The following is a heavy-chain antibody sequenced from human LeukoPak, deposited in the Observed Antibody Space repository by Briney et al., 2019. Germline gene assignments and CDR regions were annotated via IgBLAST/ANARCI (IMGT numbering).Heavy chain of an antibody. CDR3: ATHFLCGYSPFDY. V-gene: IGHV3-11*06. CDR2: ISSSSSYT. D-gene: IGHD3-3*02. Sequence: GGSLRLSCAASGFTFSDYYMSWIRQAPGKGLEWVSYISSSSSYTNYADSVKGRFTISRDDAKNSLYLQMNSLRAEDTAVYYCATHFLCGYSPFDYWGQGTLVTVSS. CDR1: GFTFSDYY. J-gene: IGHJ4*02.